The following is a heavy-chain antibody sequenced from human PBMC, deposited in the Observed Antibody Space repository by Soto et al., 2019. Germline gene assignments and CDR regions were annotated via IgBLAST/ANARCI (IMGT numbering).Heavy chain of an antibody. Sequence: GASVKVSCKASGYTFTSYGISWVRQAPGQGLEWMGWISAYNGNTNYAQKHQGRVTMTTDTSTSTAYMEMSSLRSEDTAVYYCATLWRPSYTISTRGWGGMDVWGQGTTVTVSS. CDR2: ISAYNGNT. CDR1: GYTFTSYG. J-gene: IGHJ6*02. V-gene: IGHV1-18*01. D-gene: IGHD2-2*01. CDR3: ATLWRPSYTISTRGWGGMDV.